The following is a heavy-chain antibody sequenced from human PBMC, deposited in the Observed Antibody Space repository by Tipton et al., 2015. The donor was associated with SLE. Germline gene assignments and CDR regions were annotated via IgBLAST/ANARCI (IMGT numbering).Heavy chain of an antibody. Sequence: QLVQSGGGLIQPGGSLRLSCAASGFTVSSYYMSWVRQSPGKGLEWVSAISRSGGSTYYAASVKGRFTISRDNSKNTLYLQMNSLRSEDTAIYYCAKDRDFWSGYFHDLWGQGTLVTVSS. CDR2: SRSGGST. CDR3: AKDRDFWSGYFHDL. V-gene: IGHV3-23*04. CDR1: GFTVSSYY. D-gene: IGHD3-3*01. J-gene: IGHJ5*02.